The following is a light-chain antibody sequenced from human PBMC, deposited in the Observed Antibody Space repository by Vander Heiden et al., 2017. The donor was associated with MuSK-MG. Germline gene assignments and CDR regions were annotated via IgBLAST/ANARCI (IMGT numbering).Light chain of an antibody. V-gene: IGLV2-14*03. J-gene: IGLJ2*01. CDR2: DMT. CDR1: GSDIGAYNF. Sequence: QSALSQPASVSGSPGQSITISCTGTGSDIGAYNFVSWYQHHPGKAPKRLIYDMTHRPSGVSSRFSATKSGKASLTISGLQAEDEADYYCSSYTTSRTVVFGGGTKVTVL. CDR3: SSYTTSRTVV.